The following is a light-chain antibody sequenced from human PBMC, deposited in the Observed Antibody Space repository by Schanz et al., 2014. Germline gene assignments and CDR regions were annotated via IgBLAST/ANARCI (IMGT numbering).Light chain of an antibody. CDR2: DAS. Sequence: QSALTQPASVSGSPGQSIAISCTGSSSDVGGSNYVSWYQQHPGKAPRLVIYDASYRPSGVSDRFSGSKSGNTASLTISRLQSEDEADYYCSSYTSSNTLEVFGTGTKLTVL. CDR3: SSYTSSNTLEV. CDR1: SSDVGGSNY. J-gene: IGLJ1*01. V-gene: IGLV2-14*03.